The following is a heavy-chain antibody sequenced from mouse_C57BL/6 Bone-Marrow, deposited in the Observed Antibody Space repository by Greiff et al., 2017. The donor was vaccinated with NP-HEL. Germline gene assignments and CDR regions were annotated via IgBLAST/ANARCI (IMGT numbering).Heavy chain of an antibody. CDR3: ARDRIYYYGSTWFAY. V-gene: IGHV5-4*01. D-gene: IGHD1-1*01. J-gene: IGHJ3*01. Sequence: EVKLVESGGGLVKPGGSLKLSCAASGFTFSSYAMSWVRQTPEKRLEWVATISDGGSYTYYPDNVKGRFTISRDNAKNNLYLQMNHLKSEDTAMYYCARDRIYYYGSTWFAYWGQGTLVTVSA. CDR1: GFTFSSYA. CDR2: ISDGGSYT.